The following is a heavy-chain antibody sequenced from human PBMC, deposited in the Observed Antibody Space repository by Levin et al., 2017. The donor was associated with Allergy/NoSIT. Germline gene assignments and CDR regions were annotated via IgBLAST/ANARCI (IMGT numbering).Heavy chain of an antibody. J-gene: IGHJ4*02. CDR1: GGKGKNEE. CDR3: AKDAIRGSDQPYYFDY. V-gene: IGHV3-23*01. Sequence: GGDRRLSWAAAGGKGKNEESTVVRQAPGHGLEEISAIINSSVGTYYADSVHVRFTRRRETSKNTMYLQMNSLRAEDTAVYFCAKDAIRGSDQPYYFDYWGQGTLVTASS. D-gene: IGHD6-19*01. CDR2: IINSSVGT.